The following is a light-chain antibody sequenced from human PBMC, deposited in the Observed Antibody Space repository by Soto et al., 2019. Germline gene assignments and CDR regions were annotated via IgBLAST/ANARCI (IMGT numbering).Light chain of an antibody. Sequence: DIQMTQSPASVSASVGDRVTISCRASQSISSWLAWYQQKPGQAPKLLIYAASSWQSGVPARFSGSGSGTDFTLTISSLQPEDFAVYYCQQSNNLPLTFGGGTKVEIK. CDR3: QQSNNLPLT. CDR2: AAS. CDR1: QSISSW. J-gene: IGKJ4*01. V-gene: IGKV1D-12*01.